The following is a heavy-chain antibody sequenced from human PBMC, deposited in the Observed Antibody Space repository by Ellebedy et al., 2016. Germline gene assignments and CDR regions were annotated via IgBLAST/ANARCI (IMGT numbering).Heavy chain of an antibody. CDR3: ARGILSYGSGSYYKPLDY. CDR1: GGTFSSYA. V-gene: IGHV1-69*13. D-gene: IGHD3-10*01. J-gene: IGHJ4*02. CDR2: IIPIFGTA. Sequence: SVKVSXXASGGTFSSYAISWVRQAPGQGLEWMGGIIPIFGTANYAQKFQGRVTITADESTSTAYMELSSLRSEDTAVYYCARGILSYGSGSYYKPLDYWGQGTLVTVSS.